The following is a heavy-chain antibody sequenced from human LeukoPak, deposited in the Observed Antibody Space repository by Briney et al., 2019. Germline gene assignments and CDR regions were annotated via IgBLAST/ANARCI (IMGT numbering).Heavy chain of an antibody. CDR2: ISGGGGAA. D-gene: IGHD2-21*02. V-gene: IGHV3-23*01. CDR3: ARARGDSATLSYFDY. CDR1: GFTFNTYA. J-gene: IGHJ4*02. Sequence: GGSLRLSCAASGFTFNTYAMSWVRQAPGKGLEWVSAISGGGGAAFYADSVKGRFTFSRDNSKSTLYLQMNSLRAEDTAVYYCARARGDSATLSYFDYWGQGTLVTVTS.